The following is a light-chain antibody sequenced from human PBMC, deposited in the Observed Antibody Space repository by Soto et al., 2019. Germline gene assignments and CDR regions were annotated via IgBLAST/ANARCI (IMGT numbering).Light chain of an antibody. V-gene: IGLV1-44*01. CDR1: SSNIGSNH. J-gene: IGLJ2*01. CDR2: RSD. CDR3: AAWDDSRYGVV. Sequence: QSVLTQSPSASGTPGQRVIIACSGSSSNIGSNHVNWYRHLPGAAPKLLIFRSDQPPSGVPDRFSGSKSGTTASLAISGLQSGDEADYYCAAWDDSRYGVVFGGGTQLTVL.